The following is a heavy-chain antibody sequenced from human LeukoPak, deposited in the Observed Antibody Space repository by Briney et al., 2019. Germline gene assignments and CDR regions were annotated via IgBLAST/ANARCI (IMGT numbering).Heavy chain of an antibody. CDR1: GFTFSTSA. J-gene: IGHJ4*02. CDR2: IYSGGST. D-gene: IGHD4-17*01. CDR3: ARTTVTTTFFDY. V-gene: IGHV3-53*01. Sequence: PGGSLRLSCVVSGFTFSTSAMRWVRQAPGKGLEWVSVIYSGGSTYYADSVKGRFTISRDNSKNTLYLQMNSLRAEGTAVYYCARTTVTTTFFDYWGQGTLVTASS.